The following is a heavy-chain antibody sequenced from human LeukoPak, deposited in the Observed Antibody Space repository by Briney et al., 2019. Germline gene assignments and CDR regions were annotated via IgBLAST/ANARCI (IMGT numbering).Heavy chain of an antibody. CDR1: GGSISSYY. V-gene: IGHV4-59*01. CDR2: IYYSGST. Sequence: SETLSLTCTVSGGSISSYYWSWIRQPPGKGLEWIGYIYYSGSTNYNPSLKSRVTISVDTSKNQFSLKLSSVTAEDTAVYYCARGRLGYDFWSGYYPDFPFDPWGQGTLVTVSS. CDR3: ARGRLGYDFWSGYYPDFPFDP. J-gene: IGHJ5*02. D-gene: IGHD3-3*01.